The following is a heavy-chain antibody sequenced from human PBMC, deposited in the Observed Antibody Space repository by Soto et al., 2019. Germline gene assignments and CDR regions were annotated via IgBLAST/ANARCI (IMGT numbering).Heavy chain of an antibody. Sequence: QVQLQESGPGLVKPSQTLSLTCTVSGGSISSSGFYWSWIRQHPGKGLEWIGYVFYSGNTYYNPSLRSRVSISLDTSKNQLALLLTSVTAADTAVYYCARSGGGSLPYSFASWGQGALVTVS. CDR3: ARSGGGSLPYSFAS. V-gene: IGHV4-31*03. J-gene: IGHJ4*02. D-gene: IGHD3-16*01. CDR2: VFYSGNT. CDR1: GGSISSSGFY.